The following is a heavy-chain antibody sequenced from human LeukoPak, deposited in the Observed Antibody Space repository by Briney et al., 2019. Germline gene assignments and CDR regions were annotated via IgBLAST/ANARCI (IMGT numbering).Heavy chain of an antibody. CDR2: VCYNGTT. CDR1: GDSISSYF. CDR3: ARMTAYFDS. Sequence: SETLSLTCSVSGDSISSYFWAWIRQPPGKGLEWIGYVCYNGTTNYNPSLRNRVAISIDTSKNQFSLKLNSATAADTAVYYCARMTAYFDSWGQGILVTVSS. J-gene: IGHJ4*02. V-gene: IGHV4-59*01. D-gene: IGHD2-21*01.